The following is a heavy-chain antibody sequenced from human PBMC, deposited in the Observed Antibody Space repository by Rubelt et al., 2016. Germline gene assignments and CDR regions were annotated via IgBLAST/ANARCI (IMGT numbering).Heavy chain of an antibody. D-gene: IGHD6-6*01. CDR1: GGYISSSSYY. CDR3: ARQDDHAGDSSYIDY. V-gene: IGHV4-39*01. CDR2: IYYSGST. J-gene: IGHJ4*02. Sequence: QLQLQESGPGLVKPSETLSLTCNVPGGYISSSSYYWAWIRQPPGKGLEWIGSIYYSGSTYYNPSLKSRVTISVDTSKNHFSLQLSSVTPEDTAVYYCARQDDHAGDSSYIDYWGQGTLVTVSS.